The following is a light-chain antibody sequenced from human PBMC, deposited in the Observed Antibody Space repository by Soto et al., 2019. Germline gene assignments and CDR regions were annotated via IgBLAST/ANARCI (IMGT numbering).Light chain of an antibody. CDR1: QSVTSN. V-gene: IGKV3-15*01. CDR3: QQYDNWPIT. J-gene: IGKJ5*01. Sequence: DIVMTQSPATLFVSPGERITLSCRASQSVTSNLAWYQQKPGQAPRLLIYDVSTRATGIPARFSGGGSGTEFTLAISSLQSEDFAVYYCQQYDNWPITFGQGTRLEIK. CDR2: DVS.